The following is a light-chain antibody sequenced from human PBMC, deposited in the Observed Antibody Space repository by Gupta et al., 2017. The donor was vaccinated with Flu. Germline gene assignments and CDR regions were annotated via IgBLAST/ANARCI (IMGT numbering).Light chain of an antibody. CDR3: QQSYSSLT. V-gene: IGKV1-39*01. J-gene: IGKJ4*01. Sequence: DIQMTQSPSSLSASVGDTVTITCRASESISNFLSWYQQKPGKAPNLLIHAASTLHSGVPSRFSGSGSGTDFTLTISRLQVEDFAAYYCQQSYSSLTFGGGTRVEI. CDR1: ESISNF. CDR2: AAS.